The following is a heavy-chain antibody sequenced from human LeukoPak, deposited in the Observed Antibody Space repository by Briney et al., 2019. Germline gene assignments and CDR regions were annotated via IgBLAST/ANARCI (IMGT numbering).Heavy chain of an antibody. CDR3: ARDKPAEAALVF. J-gene: IGHJ4*02. CDR2: INPNSGGT. Sequence: ASVKVSCKASGYTFTGYYIHWVRQAPGQGLEWVGWINPNSGGTNYAQKFQGRVTMTRDRSINTAYMDLRSLTYDDTAVYYCARDKPAEAALVFWGQGTLVTVSS. V-gene: IGHV1-2*02. CDR1: GYTFTGYY.